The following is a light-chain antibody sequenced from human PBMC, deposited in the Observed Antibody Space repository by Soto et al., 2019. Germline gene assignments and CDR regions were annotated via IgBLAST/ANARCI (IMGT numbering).Light chain of an antibody. CDR1: SSDVGGYNY. CDR3: QVWDSSSDHYV. Sequence: QSVLTQPPSASGSPGQSVTISCTGTSSDVGGYNYVSWYQQHPGKAPKLMIYEVSKRPSGVPDRFSGSKSGNTASLTISRVEAGDEADYYCQVWDSSSDHYVFGTGTKLTVL. CDR2: EVS. V-gene: IGLV2-8*01. J-gene: IGLJ1*01.